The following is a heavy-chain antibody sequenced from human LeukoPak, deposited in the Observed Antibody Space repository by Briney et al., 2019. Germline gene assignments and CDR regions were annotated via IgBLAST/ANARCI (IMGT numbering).Heavy chain of an antibody. D-gene: IGHD3-10*01. V-gene: IGHV3-13*01. Sequence: GGSLRLSCAASGFTFSSYDMHWVRQATGKGLEWVSAIGTAGDTYYPGSVKGRFTISRENAKNSLYLQMNSLRAGDTAVYYCARARGYYGSGSYYNRYYFDYWGQGTLVTASS. CDR1: GFTFSSYD. J-gene: IGHJ4*02. CDR2: IGTAGDT. CDR3: ARARGYYGSGSYYNRYYFDY.